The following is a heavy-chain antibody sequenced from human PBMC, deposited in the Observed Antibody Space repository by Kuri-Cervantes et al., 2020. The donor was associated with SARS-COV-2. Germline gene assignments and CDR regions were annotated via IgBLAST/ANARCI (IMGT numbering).Heavy chain of an antibody. CDR2: INHSGST. Sequence: SETLSLTCAVYGESFIGYYWSWVRQPPGKGLEWIGDINHSGSTNYNPSLKSRVTISLDTSKNQFSLKLSSVTAADTAVYYCARGGFLTGYRGTRGAFDIWGQGTLVTVSS. D-gene: IGHD3-9*01. V-gene: IGHV4-34*01. J-gene: IGHJ4*02. CDR1: GESFIGYY. CDR3: ARGGFLTGYRGTRGAFDI.